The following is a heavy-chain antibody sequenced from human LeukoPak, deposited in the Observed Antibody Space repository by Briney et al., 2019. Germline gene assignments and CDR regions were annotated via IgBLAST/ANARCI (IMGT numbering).Heavy chain of an antibody. J-gene: IGHJ4*02. Sequence: KTSETLSLTCTVSGYSISSGYYWGWIRQPPGQGLEWIGSIYHSGSTYYNPTLKSRVTISVDTSKNKFSLKLSSVTAADTAVYYCARVYNWNSSGLGAPRDWGRGTQVSVSS. V-gene: IGHV4-38-2*02. CDR1: GYSISSGYY. CDR3: ARVYNWNSSGLGAPRD. D-gene: IGHD1-7*01. CDR2: IYHSGST.